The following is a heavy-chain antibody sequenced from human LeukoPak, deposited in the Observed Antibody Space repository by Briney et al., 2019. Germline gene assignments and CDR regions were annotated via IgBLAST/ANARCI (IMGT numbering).Heavy chain of an antibody. J-gene: IGHJ4*02. Sequence: ASQTLSLTCTVSGGSISSGDYYWSWIRQPPGKGLEWIGYTYYSGSTYYNPSLKSRVTISVDTSKNQFSLKLSPVTAADTAVYYCARGLSYYYGSGSYPQIDYWGQGTLVTVSS. CDR1: GGSISSGDYY. V-gene: IGHV4-30-4*01. CDR2: TYYSGST. CDR3: ARGLSYYYGSGSYPQIDY. D-gene: IGHD3-10*01.